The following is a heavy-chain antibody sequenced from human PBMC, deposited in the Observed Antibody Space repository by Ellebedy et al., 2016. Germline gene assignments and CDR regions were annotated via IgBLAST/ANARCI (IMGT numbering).Heavy chain of an antibody. CDR3: ARTRTLWSGFYNWFDL. Sequence: SETLSLTCTVSGDSISNTQYHWAWLRQPPGRGLEWIGTIYFDGTTYYNSSLKSRVAISVDTSKDQFSLRLTSVTATDTAKYYCARTRTLWSGFYNWFDLWGQGTLVTVSS. J-gene: IGHJ5*02. D-gene: IGHD3-3*01. CDR2: IYFDGTT. CDR1: GDSISNTQYH. V-gene: IGHV4-39*01.